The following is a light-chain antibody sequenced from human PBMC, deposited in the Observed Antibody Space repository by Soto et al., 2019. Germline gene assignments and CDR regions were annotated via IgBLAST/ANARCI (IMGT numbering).Light chain of an antibody. CDR3: QVWDSSSDHPYV. Sequence: SYELTHPPSVSVAPGKTARITCGENNIGSKSVHWYQQKPGLAPVLVIYYDSDRPSGIPERFSGSNSGNTATLTISRVEAGDEADYYCQVWDSSSDHPYVFGTGTKVTVL. CDR1: NIGSKS. CDR2: YDS. V-gene: IGLV3-21*04. J-gene: IGLJ1*01.